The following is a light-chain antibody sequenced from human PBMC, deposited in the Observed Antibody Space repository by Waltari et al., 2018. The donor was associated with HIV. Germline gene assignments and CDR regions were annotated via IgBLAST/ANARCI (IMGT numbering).Light chain of an antibody. Sequence: DIQMTQSPSSLSASVGDRVTITCRASQTIGIYLNWYQQQPEKAPNLLIYAASRVQSGVPSRFRGSGSETDFTLTISSLQPEDFATYYCQQCYSTPPTFGGGTKVDIK. J-gene: IGKJ4*01. CDR2: AAS. V-gene: IGKV1-39*01. CDR1: QTIGIY. CDR3: QQCYSTPPT.